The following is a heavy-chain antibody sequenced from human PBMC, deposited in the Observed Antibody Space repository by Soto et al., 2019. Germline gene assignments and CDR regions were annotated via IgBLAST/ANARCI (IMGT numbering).Heavy chain of an antibody. Sequence: QVQLQESGPGLVKPSETPSLTCSVSGGSISDYQWNWIRHPPGKGLEWIGYIYYSGRTNYSPSLKSRVTISLDTSTEQFSLRLRSVTAADTAVYCCAGMRGLVEISPCFDYWGQGALVTVS. D-gene: IGHD3-16*02. J-gene: IGHJ4*02. CDR2: IYYSGRT. CDR1: GGSISDYQ. CDR3: AGMRGLVEISPCFDY. V-gene: IGHV4-59*01.